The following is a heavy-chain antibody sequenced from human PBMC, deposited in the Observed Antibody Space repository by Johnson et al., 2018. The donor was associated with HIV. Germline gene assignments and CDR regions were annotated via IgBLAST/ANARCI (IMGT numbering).Heavy chain of an antibody. CDR1: GFTFSSYA. J-gene: IGHJ3*02. CDR3: AQGEQWLVLGAFDI. D-gene: IGHD6-19*01. Sequence: QVQLVESGGGVVQPGRSLRLSCAASGFTFSSYAVHWVRQAPGKGLEWVAVISYDGSTKYYADSLKGRFTISRDNSKNSLYLQMNSLRAEDTAVYYCAQGEQWLVLGAFDIWGQGTMVTVSS. CDR2: ISYDGSTK. V-gene: IGHV3-30-3*02.